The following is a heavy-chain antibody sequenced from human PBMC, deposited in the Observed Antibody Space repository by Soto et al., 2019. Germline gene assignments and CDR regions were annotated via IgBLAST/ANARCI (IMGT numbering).Heavy chain of an antibody. J-gene: IGHJ3*01. CDR3: AKDGQYRTDGFDV. CDR2: LSRGGGTT. CDR1: GFTFSSHG. Sequence: EAQLLDSGGDWAQPGGSLRLSCAASGFTFSSHGMSWVRQAPGKGLEWISGLSRGGGTTYYADSVKGRFTISRDNSKNTLDLMMHSLKVEDTALYYCAKDGQYRTDGFDVWGQGTIVTVSS. V-gene: IGHV3-23*01. D-gene: IGHD6-6*01.